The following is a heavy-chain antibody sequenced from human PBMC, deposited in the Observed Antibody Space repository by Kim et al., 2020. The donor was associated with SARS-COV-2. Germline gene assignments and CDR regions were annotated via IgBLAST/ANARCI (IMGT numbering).Heavy chain of an antibody. D-gene: IGHD1-26*01. Sequence: ASVKVSCKVSGYTLTELSMHWVRQAPGKGLEWMGGFDPEDGETIYAQKFQGRVTMTEDTSTDTAYMELSSLRSEDTAVYYCATMYSGSYWGVFDYWGQGTLVTVSS. CDR2: FDPEDGET. CDR1: GYTLTELS. J-gene: IGHJ4*02. V-gene: IGHV1-24*01. CDR3: ATMYSGSYWGVFDY.